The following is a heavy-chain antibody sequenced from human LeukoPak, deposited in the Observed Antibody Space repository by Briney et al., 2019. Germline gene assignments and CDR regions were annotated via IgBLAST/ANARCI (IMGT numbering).Heavy chain of an antibody. CDR1: GFTFSDHF. CDR3: ATAGSVGDSSGYILMYYFDY. CDR2: IYYSGST. D-gene: IGHD3-22*01. J-gene: IGHJ4*02. V-gene: IGHV4-38-2*01. Sequence: GSLRLSCAASGFTFSDHFMDWVRQAPGKGLEWIGSIYYSGSTYYNPSLKSRVTISVDTSKNQFSLKLSSVTAADTAVYYCATAGSVGDSSGYILMYYFDYWGQGTLVTVSS.